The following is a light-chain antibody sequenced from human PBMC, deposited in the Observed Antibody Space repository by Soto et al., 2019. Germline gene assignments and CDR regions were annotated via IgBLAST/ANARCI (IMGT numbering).Light chain of an antibody. Sequence: QSVLTQPPSASGTPGQRVTISCSGSSYNIGSNTVNWYKQLPGTAPKLLIYSNNQRPSGVPDRFSGSKSGTSASLAISGLQSEDEADYYCAAWDDSLNGHVIFGGGTKVTVL. J-gene: IGLJ2*01. CDR2: SNN. V-gene: IGLV1-44*01. CDR1: SYNIGSNT. CDR3: AAWDDSLNGHVI.